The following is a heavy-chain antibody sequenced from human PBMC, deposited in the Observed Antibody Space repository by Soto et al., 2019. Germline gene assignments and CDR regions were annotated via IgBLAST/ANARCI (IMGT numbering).Heavy chain of an antibody. CDR2: IYTSGST. CDR3: ARPLGSGSSQRYFDF. V-gene: IGHV4-4*07. J-gene: IGHJ4*02. Sequence: SETLSLTCTASGDSISGYHWSWIRQTAGKGLEWIGHIYTSGSTTYNPSLRGRVTLSIDTSKNQFSLELRSVTAADTAVYFCARPLGSGSSQRYFDFWGQGTLVTVSS. CDR1: GDSISGYH. D-gene: IGHD6-6*01.